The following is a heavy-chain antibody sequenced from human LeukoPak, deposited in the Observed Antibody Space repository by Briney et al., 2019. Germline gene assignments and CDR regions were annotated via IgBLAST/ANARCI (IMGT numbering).Heavy chain of an antibody. Sequence: ASVKVSCKASGYTFTKYGITWVRQAPGQGLEWMGWINPNSGGTNYAQKFQGWVTMTRDTSISTAYMELSRLRSDDTAVYYCAREGKYSYGYVDAFDIWGQGTMVTVSS. CDR1: GYTFTKYG. V-gene: IGHV1-2*04. J-gene: IGHJ3*02. CDR2: INPNSGGT. D-gene: IGHD5-18*01. CDR3: AREGKYSYGYVDAFDI.